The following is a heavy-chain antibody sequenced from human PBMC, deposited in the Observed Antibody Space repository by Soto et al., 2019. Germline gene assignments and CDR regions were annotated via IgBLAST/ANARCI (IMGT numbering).Heavy chain of an antibody. D-gene: IGHD2-2*02. CDR2: INPNSGGT. CDR3: ARSLTEGYCTITGCYTRPLYGMDV. J-gene: IGHJ6*02. CDR1: GYTFSGYY. V-gene: IGHV1-2*02. Sequence: ASVKVSCKASGYTFSGYYIHWLRQAPGQGLEWMGWINPNSGGTNYAQKFQGRVTVTRDTPTSTAYMELSRLTSDDTAVYYCARSLTEGYCTITGCYTRPLYGMDVWRHGTTVTVSS.